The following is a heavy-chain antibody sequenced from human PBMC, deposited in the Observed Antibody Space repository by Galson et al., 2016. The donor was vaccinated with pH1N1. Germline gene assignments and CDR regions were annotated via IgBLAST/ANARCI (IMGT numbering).Heavy chain of an antibody. CDR1: GFTFSDYY. J-gene: IGHJ3*02. V-gene: IGHV3-11*01. D-gene: IGHD3-10*01. CDR3: ASAPRLGELELGDVFDI. Sequence: SLRLSCAASGFTFSDYYMTWIRRAPGKGLEWVSYISSSGYTIFYTDSLKSRFTISRDNAKNSLYLQMNSLRAEDTAVYYCASAPRLGELELGDVFDIWGQGTMVTVSS. CDR2: ISSSGYTI.